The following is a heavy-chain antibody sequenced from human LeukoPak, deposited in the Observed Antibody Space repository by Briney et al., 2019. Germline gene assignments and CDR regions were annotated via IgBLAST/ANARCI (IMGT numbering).Heavy chain of an antibody. CDR3: ARAGYGDSDFDY. CDR1: GYSLSSGYY. D-gene: IGHD4-17*01. V-gene: IGHV4-38-2*02. Sequence: SXTLSXTCTVSGYSLSSGYYWGWIRQPPGKGLEWIGSIYHSGNTYYNPSLKSRVTISVETSKNQFSLKLSSVTAADTAVYYCARAGYGDSDFDYWGQGTLVTVSS. J-gene: IGHJ4*02. CDR2: IYHSGNT.